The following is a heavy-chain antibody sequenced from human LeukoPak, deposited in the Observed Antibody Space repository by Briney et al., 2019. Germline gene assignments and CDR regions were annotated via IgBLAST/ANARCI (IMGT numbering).Heavy chain of an antibody. Sequence: NSSETLSLTCTVSGGSVNSGPYYWSWIRQLPGRGLEYIVYIYYSGSTYYNPSLKSRVTISADTSTNQFSLKLSSVTAADTAVYYCARDRADGQNYLFDYWGQGTLVTVSS. J-gene: IGHJ4*02. V-gene: IGHV4-31*03. CDR2: IYYSGST. CDR3: ARDRADGQNYLFDY. D-gene: IGHD5-24*01. CDR1: GGSVNSGPYY.